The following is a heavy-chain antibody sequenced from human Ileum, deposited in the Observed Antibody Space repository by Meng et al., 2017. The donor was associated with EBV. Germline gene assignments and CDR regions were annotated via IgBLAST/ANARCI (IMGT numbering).Heavy chain of an antibody. Sequence: EVCQGSVKPSGTRSLPGDYSGGRNSSSNWGSWDRQPTGKGLEGIGKIYHSGITIYNPVLKSRVTMSVDNSKNQCSVKLNSMTAADRAVYYCARDPTGGEDHQRVWGQGTLVTVSS. J-gene: IGHJ4*02. CDR2: IYHSGIT. V-gene: IGHV4-4*02. D-gene: IGHD1-14*01. CDR1: GGRNSSSNW. CDR3: ARDPTGGEDHQRV.